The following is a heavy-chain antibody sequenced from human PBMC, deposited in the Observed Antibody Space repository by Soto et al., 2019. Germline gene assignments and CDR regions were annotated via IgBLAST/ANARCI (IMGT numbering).Heavy chain of an antibody. CDR2: ISYDGSNK. J-gene: IGHJ4*02. D-gene: IGHD3-10*01. V-gene: IGHV3-30*03. Sequence: WGSLRLSCAASGFTFSSYGMHWVRQAPGKGLEWVAVISYDGSNKYYADSVKGRFTISRDNSKNTLYLQMNSLRAEDTAVYYCAAEYYYGDSNPEGRIDWGQGALVTVSS. CDR3: AAEYYYGDSNPEGRID. CDR1: GFTFSSYG.